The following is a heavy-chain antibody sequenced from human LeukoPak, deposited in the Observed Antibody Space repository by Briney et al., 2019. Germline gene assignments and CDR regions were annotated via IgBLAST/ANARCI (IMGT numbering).Heavy chain of an antibody. V-gene: IGHV4-39*01. Sequence: SETLSLTCTVSGGSISSSSYYWGWIRQPPGKGLEWIASIYYSGSTYYNPSLKSRVTISVDTSKNQFSLKLSSVTAADTAVYYCARERWLQLRVPLIDYWGQGTLVTASS. CDR3: ARERWLQLRVPLIDY. CDR2: IYYSGST. CDR1: GGSISSSSYY. D-gene: IGHD5-24*01. J-gene: IGHJ4*02.